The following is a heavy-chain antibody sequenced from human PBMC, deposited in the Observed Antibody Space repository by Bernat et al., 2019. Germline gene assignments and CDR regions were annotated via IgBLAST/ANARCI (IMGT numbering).Heavy chain of an antibody. CDR3: ARVRSDTLLDLLYGGGAFEI. CDR2: INHSGST. V-gene: IGHV4-34*01. Sequence: QVQLQQWCAGLLKPSETLSLTCAVYGGSFSGYYWSWIRQPPGKGLEWIGEINHSGSTNYNPSLKSRVTISVDTSKNQFSLKLSCVTAADTAVYYCARVRSDTLLDLLYGGGAFEIWGQGTMVTVSS. CDR1: GGSFSGYY. J-gene: IGHJ3*02. D-gene: IGHD4-23*01.